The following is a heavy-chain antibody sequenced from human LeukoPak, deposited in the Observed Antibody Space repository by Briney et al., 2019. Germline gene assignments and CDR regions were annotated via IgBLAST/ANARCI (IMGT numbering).Heavy chain of an antibody. D-gene: IGHD3-16*01. CDR1: GGTFSSYA. CDR3: ARLSREARHWGDAFDI. V-gene: IGHV1-69*13. CDR2: IIPIFGTA. J-gene: IGHJ3*02. Sequence: SVKVSCKASGGTFSSYAISWVRQAPGQGLEWMGGIIPIFGTANYAQKFQGRVTNTADESTSTAYMELSSLRSEDTAVYYCARLSREARHWGDAFDIWGQGTMVTVSS.